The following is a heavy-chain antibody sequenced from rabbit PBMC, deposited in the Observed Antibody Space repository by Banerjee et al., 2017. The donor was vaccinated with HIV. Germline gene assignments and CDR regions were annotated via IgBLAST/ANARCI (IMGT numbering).Heavy chain of an antibody. Sequence: QEQLVESGGGLVQPEGSLTLTCKASGFDFSSNAMYWVRQAPGKGLEWIASIDSGSSDTTYYASWAKGRFTGSKTSSTTVTLQMTSLTAADTATYFCARGGLWGPGTLVTVS. J-gene: IGHJ4*01. V-gene: IGHV1S45*01. CDR2: IDSGSSDTT. CDR1: GFDFSSNA. CDR3: ARGGL.